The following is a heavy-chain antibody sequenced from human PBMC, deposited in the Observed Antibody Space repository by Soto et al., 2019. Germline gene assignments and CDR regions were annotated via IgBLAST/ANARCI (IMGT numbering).Heavy chain of an antibody. D-gene: IGHD2-21*02. V-gene: IGHV3-30-3*01. Sequence: QVQLVESGGGVVQPGRSLRLSCAASGFIFSPYTMHWVRQTPGKGLEWVAVISYDGNDKYYADSVKGRFTISRDNSKNTLYLQMNSLRAEDTALYYCARGGGFCGADCYKGGIDYWGQGTLVTVS. CDR3: ARGGGFCGADCYKGGIDY. CDR2: ISYDGNDK. CDR1: GFIFSPYT. J-gene: IGHJ4*02.